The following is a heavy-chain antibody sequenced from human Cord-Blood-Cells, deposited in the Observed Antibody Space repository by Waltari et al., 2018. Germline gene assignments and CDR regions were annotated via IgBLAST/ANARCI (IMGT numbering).Heavy chain of an antibody. J-gene: IGHJ4*02. V-gene: IGHV1-8*01. Sequence: QVQLVQSGAEVKKPGASVKVSCKDSGYTFTRYDINGVRQATGQGLEWMGWMNPNSGNTGYAQKFQGRVTMTRNTSISTAYMELSSLRSEDTAVYYCGRRQQLVDYWGQGTLVTVSS. CDR1: GYTFTRYD. CDR3: GRRQQLVDY. D-gene: IGHD6-13*01. CDR2: MNPNSGNT.